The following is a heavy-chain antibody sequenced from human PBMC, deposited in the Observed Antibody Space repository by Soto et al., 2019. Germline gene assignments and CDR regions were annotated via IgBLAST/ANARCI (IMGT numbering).Heavy chain of an antibody. D-gene: IGHD2-15*01. CDR1: GGSITSSSHF. CDR2: IYFTGNT. J-gene: IGHJ5*02. CDR3: ARGRQRYCSGGSCYSNWFDP. V-gene: IGHV4-39*01. Sequence: SETLSLTCTVSGGSITSSSHFWGWVRQPPGKGLEWIGTIYFTGNTYYTPSLKSRLTMSIDTSKNEVSLRLNSVTAADTAVYYCARGRQRYCSGGSCYSNWFDPWGQGTLVTVSS.